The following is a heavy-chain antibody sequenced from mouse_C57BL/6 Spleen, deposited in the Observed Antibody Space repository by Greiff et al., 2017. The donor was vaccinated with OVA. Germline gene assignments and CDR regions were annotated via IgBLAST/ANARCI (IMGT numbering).Heavy chain of an antibody. CDR2: ISYDGSN. V-gene: IGHV3-6*01. CDR3: ARPYGSSLYWYFDV. D-gene: IGHD1-1*01. Sequence: DVKLLESGPGLVKPSQSLSLTCSVTGYSITSGYYWNWIRQFPGNKLEWMGYISYDGSNNYNPSLKNRISITRDTSKNQFFLKLNSVTTEDTATYYCARPYGSSLYWYFDVWGTGTTVTVSS. CDR1: GYSITSGYY. J-gene: IGHJ1*03.